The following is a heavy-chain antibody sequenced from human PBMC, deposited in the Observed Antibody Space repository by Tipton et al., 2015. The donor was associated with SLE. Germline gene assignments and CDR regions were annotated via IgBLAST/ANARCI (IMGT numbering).Heavy chain of an antibody. D-gene: IGHD2-15*01. CDR1: GGSISSSAYY. J-gene: IGHJ3*02. CDR2: VYYSGST. V-gene: IGHV4-39*01. Sequence: TLSLTCTVSGGSISSSAYYWAWIRQPPGKGLECIGTVYYSGSTYYNPSLKRRVTISVDTSENQFALRLSSVTAADTAVYYCARARCTGGSCYRPDAFDIWGQGTMVTVSS. CDR3: ARARCTGGSCYRPDAFDI.